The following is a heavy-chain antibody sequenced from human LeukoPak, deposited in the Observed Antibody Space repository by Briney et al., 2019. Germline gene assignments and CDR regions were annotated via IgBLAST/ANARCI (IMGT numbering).Heavy chain of an antibody. Sequence: ASVKVSCKASGYTFTSYGISWVRQAPGQGLEWMGGIIPIFGTANYAQKFQGRVTITADESTSTAYMELSSLRSEDTAVYYCARGDYYDSSGYLYYFDYWGQGTLVTVSS. CDR3: ARGDYYDSSGYLYYFDY. D-gene: IGHD3-22*01. CDR1: GYTFTSYG. V-gene: IGHV1-69*13. CDR2: IIPIFGTA. J-gene: IGHJ4*02.